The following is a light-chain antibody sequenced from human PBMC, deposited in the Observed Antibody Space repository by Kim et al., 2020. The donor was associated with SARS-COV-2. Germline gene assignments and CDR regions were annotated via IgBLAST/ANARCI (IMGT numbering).Light chain of an antibody. V-gene: IGLV1-51*01. CDR3: GTWDSSLSAVV. CDR1: SSNIGNNY. CDR2: DNN. Sequence: GQKVTISCSGSSSNIGNNYVSWYQQLPGTAPKILIYDNNKRPSGIPDRFSGSKSGTSATLGITGLQTGDEADYYCGTWDSSLSAVVFGGGTKLTVL. J-gene: IGLJ2*01.